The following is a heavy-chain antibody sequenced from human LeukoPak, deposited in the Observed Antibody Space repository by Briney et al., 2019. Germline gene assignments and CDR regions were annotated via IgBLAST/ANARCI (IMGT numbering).Heavy chain of an antibody. CDR3: ARAGGGWSFDY. CDR1: GDSISNYY. J-gene: IGHJ4*02. D-gene: IGHD6-19*01. CDR2: LFFGGST. Sequence: PSETLSLTCTVSGDSISNYYWSWIRQPPGKGLEWIGYLFFGGSTNYNPSLKSRVTISSDTSKNQLSLKLTSVTAADTAVYYCARAGGGWSFDYLGQGTLVTVSS. V-gene: IGHV4-59*01.